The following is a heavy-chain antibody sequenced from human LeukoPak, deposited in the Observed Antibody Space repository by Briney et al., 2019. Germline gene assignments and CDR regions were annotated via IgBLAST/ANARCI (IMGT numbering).Heavy chain of an antibody. V-gene: IGHV4-59*11. CDR2: IYYSGST. J-gene: IGHJ4*02. Sequence: SQTLSLTCTVSSGSISSHYWSWIRQPPGKGLEWIGYIYYSGSTDYNPSLKSRVTISVDTSKNQFSLKLSSVTAADTAVYYCAREDSSGWYDYWGQGTLVTVSS. CDR3: AREDSSGWYDY. CDR1: SGSISSHY. D-gene: IGHD6-19*01.